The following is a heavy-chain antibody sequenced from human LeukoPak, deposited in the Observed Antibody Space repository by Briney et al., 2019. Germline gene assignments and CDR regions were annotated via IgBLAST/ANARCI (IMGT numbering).Heavy chain of an antibody. V-gene: IGHV3-48*03. Sequence: PGGSLRLSCAGFEFTFSSYAMSWVRQAPGKGLEWVSYISSSGSTIYYADSVKGRFTISRDNAKNSLYLQMNSLRAEDTAVYYCAELGITMIGGVWGKGTTVTISS. J-gene: IGHJ6*04. CDR1: EFTFSSYA. D-gene: IGHD3-10*02. CDR3: AELGITMIGGV. CDR2: ISSSGSTI.